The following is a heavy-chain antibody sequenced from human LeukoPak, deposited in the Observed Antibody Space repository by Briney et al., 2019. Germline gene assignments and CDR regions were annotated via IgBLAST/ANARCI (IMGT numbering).Heavy chain of an antibody. CDR1: GGSISSYY. V-gene: IGHV4-59*01. Sequence: SETLSLTCTVSGGSISSYYWSWIRQPPGKGLEWIGYIYYSGSTNYNPSLKSRVTISVDTSKNQFSLKLSSVTAADTAVYYCARDLNCSGGSCYSGWFDPWGQGTLVTVSS. CDR2: IYYSGST. J-gene: IGHJ5*02. CDR3: ARDLNCSGGSCYSGWFDP. D-gene: IGHD2-15*01.